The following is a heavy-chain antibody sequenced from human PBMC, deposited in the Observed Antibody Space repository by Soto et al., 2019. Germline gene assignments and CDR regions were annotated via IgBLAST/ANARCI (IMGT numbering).Heavy chain of an antibody. CDR2: ISNNGADK. CDR3: ARDRYSYDSRAYQGVDWYFDL. V-gene: IGHV3-23*01. J-gene: IGHJ2*01. Sequence: EVQLLQSGGGLVQPGESLRLSCAASGFNFGSYAMIWVRQAPGKGLEWVSRISNNGADKYYTDSVRGRFIVSRDNSENTLYLQLNSLRTEDTAVYYCARDRYSYDSRAYQGVDWYFDLWGRGTLVTVSS. CDR1: GFNFGSYA. D-gene: IGHD3-22*01.